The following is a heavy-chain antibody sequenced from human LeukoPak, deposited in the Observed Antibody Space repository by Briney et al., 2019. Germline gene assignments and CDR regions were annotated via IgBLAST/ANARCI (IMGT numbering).Heavy chain of an antibody. CDR3: ARDRRPYCSSTSCYGEKWFDP. CDR1: GFTFSSYA. V-gene: IGHV3-30-3*01. CDR2: ISYDGSNK. J-gene: IGHJ5*02. D-gene: IGHD2-2*01. Sequence: GRSLRLSCAASGFTFSSYAMHWVRQAPGKGLEWVAVISYDGSNKYYADSVKGRFTISRDNSKNTLYLQMNSPRAEDTAVYYCARDRRPYCSSTSCYGEKWFDPWGQGTLVTVSS.